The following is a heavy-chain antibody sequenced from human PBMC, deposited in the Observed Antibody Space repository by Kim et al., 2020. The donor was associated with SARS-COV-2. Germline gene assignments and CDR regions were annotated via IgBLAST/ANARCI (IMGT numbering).Heavy chain of an antibody. CDR2: IYYSGST. Sequence: SETLSLTCTVSGGSISSYYWSWIRQPPGKGLEWIGYIYYSGSTNYNPSLKSRVTISVDTSKNQFSLKLSSVTAADTAVYYCARGRSGSYYTFGYWGQGIL. D-gene: IGHD1-26*01. CDR1: GGSISSYY. V-gene: IGHV4-59*01. CDR3: ARGRSGSYYTFGY. J-gene: IGHJ4*02.